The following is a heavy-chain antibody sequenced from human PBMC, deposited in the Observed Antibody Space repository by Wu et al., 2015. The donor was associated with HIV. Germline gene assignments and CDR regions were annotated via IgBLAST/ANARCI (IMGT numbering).Heavy chain of an antibody. D-gene: IGHD6-13*01. CDR3: AREPLAAAGDYWYFDL. V-gene: IGHV1-69*04. CDR1: GDNFNDHG. CDR2: VLPILGRP. Sequence: QVQLVQSGTELKKPGSSVKVSCKVTGDNFNDHGISWVRQAPGQGLEWMGGVLPILGRPDYSQKFQGRVTMTTATSTSTAYMELRSLRSDDTAVYYCAREPLAAAGDYWYFDLWGRGTLVTVSS. J-gene: IGHJ2*01.